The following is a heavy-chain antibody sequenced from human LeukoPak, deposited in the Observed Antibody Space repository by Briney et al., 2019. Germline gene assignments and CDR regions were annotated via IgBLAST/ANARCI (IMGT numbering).Heavy chain of an antibody. D-gene: IGHD3-22*01. CDR1: GFTFSSYS. J-gene: IGHJ3*02. Sequence: PGGSVRLSCAASGFTFSSYSMNWVRQAPGKGLEWVSSISSSSSYIYYADSVKGRFTISRDNAKNSLYLQMNSLRAEDTAVYYCARPFYDSSGYYYVKAFDIWGQGTMVTVSS. CDR3: ARPFYDSSGYYYVKAFDI. V-gene: IGHV3-21*01. CDR2: ISSSSSYI.